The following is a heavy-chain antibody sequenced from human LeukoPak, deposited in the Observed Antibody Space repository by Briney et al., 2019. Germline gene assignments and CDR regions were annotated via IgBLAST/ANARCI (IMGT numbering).Heavy chain of an antibody. V-gene: IGHV3-7*01. CDR3: AREVPGAMNAFDI. D-gene: IGHD2-2*01. J-gene: IGHJ3*02. Sequence: GGSLRLSCAASGFSFSNYWMTWVRQAPGKGLERVANIKEDGSDRYYGDSVRGRFIISRDNAKNSLYLQLDSLRAEDTALYYCAREVPGAMNAFDIWGQGTMVTVSS. CDR2: IKEDGSDR. CDR1: GFSFSNYW.